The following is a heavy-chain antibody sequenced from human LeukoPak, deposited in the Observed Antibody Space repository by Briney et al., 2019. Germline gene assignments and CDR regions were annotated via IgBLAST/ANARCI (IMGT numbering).Heavy chain of an antibody. Sequence: GGSLRLSCAVSGFTFSSYSMNWVRQAPGKGLEWLSYISGSSSTIYDADSVKGRFTISRDNAKNSLYLQMNSLRAEDTAVYYCARESLGYCSGSTCYYFYMDFWGKGTTVTVSS. V-gene: IGHV3-48*04. CDR1: GFTFSSYS. J-gene: IGHJ6*03. CDR2: ISGSSSTI. CDR3: ARESLGYCSGSTCYYFYMDF. D-gene: IGHD2-15*01.